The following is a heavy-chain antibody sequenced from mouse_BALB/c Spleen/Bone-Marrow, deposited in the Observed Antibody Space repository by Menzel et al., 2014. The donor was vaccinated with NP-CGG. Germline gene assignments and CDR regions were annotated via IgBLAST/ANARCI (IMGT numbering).Heavy chain of an antibody. CDR3: TRWDYGYMDY. V-gene: IGHV1S22*01. CDR1: GYTFTSYW. CDR2: IYPGSGST. J-gene: IGHJ4*01. D-gene: IGHD1-2*01. Sequence: KQSGSELVRPGASVKLSCKASGYTFTSYWMHWVKQRLGQGLEWIGNIYPGSGSTNYDEKIKSKGTLTVDTFSSTAYMHLSSLTSEDSAVYYCTRWDYGYMDYWGQGTSVTVSS.